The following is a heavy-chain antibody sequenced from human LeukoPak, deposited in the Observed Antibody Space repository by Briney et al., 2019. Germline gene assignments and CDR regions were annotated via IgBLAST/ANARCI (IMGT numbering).Heavy chain of an antibody. CDR2: INWNGGST. Sequence: GGSLRLSCAASGFTFDDYGMSWVRQAPGKGLEWVSGINWNGGSTGYADSVKGRFTISRDNAKNSLYLQMNSLRAEDTALYYCARTGGSGSYYRGYYYYYMDVWGKGTTVTVSS. CDR3: ARTGGSGSYYRGYYYYYMDV. V-gene: IGHV3-20*04. CDR1: GFTFDDYG. J-gene: IGHJ6*03. D-gene: IGHD3-10*01.